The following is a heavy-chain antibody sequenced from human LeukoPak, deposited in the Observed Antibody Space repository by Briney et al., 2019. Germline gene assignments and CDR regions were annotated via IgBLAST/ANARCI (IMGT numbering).Heavy chain of an antibody. CDR3: AKSPVSSCRGSFCYPFDY. J-gene: IGHJ4*02. D-gene: IGHD2-15*01. Sequence: GGSLRLTCAASGFTFSTYAMSWVRQIPGKGLEWVSAISGSDDGTYYADSVKGRFTISRDNSRNTLYLQMNTLRAEDTAVYFCAKSPVSSCRGSFCYPFDYWGQGNLVTVSS. V-gene: IGHV3-23*01. CDR1: GFTFSTYA. CDR2: ISGSDDGT.